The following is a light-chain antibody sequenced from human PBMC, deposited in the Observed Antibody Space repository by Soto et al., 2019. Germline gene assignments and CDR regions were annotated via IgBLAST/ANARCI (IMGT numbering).Light chain of an antibody. CDR3: QQPYSPPSFT. J-gene: IGKJ5*01. Sequence: DIQMTQSPSSLSASVGDRVTITCRASQSINTSLNWYQQQPGKAPKVLLYGASSLQGGVPSRFSGSGSGSDFTLTITSLQPEDFAIYYCQQPYSPPSFTFGQGTRLDIK. CDR1: QSINTS. CDR2: GAS. V-gene: IGKV1-39*01.